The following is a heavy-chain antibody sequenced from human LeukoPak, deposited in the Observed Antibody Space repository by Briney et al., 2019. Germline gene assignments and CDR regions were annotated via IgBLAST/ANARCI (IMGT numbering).Heavy chain of an antibody. Sequence: PSETLPLTCTVSGGSMSSYYWSWIRQPPGKGLEWIGYIYYSGSTNYNPSLKSRVTISVDTSKNQFSLKLNSVTAADTAVYYCAREAERYSWFDPWGQGTLVTVSS. CDR2: IYYSGST. CDR1: GGSMSSYY. D-gene: IGHD6-13*01. V-gene: IGHV4-59*01. J-gene: IGHJ5*02. CDR3: AREAERYSWFDP.